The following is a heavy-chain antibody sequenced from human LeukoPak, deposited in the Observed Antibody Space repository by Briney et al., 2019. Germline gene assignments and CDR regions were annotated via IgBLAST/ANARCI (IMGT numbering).Heavy chain of an antibody. D-gene: IGHD2-15*01. V-gene: IGHV5-51*01. Sequence: PGESLKISCKGSGYSFTSYWIGWVRRMPGKGLEWMGFIYPGDSDIRYSPSFQGQVTISADKSISTAYLQWSSLKASDTAMYYCARWVVGYCSGGSCPRRFDPWGQGTLVTVSS. CDR3: ARWVVGYCSGGSCPRRFDP. J-gene: IGHJ5*02. CDR1: GYSFTSYW. CDR2: IYPGDSDI.